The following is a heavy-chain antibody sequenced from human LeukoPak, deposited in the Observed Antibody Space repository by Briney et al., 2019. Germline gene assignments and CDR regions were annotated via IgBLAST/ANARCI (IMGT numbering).Heavy chain of an antibody. D-gene: IGHD4-17*01. CDR1: GYSISSGYY. CDR3: ASRGDSGSYWYFDL. Sequence: PSETLSLTCAVSGYSISSGYYWDWIRQPPGKGLEWIGTIYHSGSTYYNLSLKSRVTISVDTSENQFSLKLTSVTAADTAFYYCASRGDSGSYWYFDLWGRGTLVTVAS. CDR2: IYHSGST. V-gene: IGHV4-38-2*01. J-gene: IGHJ2*01.